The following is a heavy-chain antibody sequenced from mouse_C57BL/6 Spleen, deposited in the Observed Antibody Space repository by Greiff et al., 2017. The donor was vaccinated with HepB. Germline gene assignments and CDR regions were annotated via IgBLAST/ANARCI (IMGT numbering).Heavy chain of an antibody. CDR1: GYTFTSYW. CDR3: ARVGDYGRYFDD. Sequence: QVQLQQPGAELVKPGASVKMSCKASGYTFTSYWITWVKQRPGQGLEWIGDIYPGSGSTNYNEKFKSKATLTVDTSSSTAYMQLSSLTSEDSAVYYCARVGDYGRYFDDWGQGTTLTVSS. CDR2: IYPGSGST. V-gene: IGHV1-55*01. J-gene: IGHJ2*01. D-gene: IGHD1-1*01.